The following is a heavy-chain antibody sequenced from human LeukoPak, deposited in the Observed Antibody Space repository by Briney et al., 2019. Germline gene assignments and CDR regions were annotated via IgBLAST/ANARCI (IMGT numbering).Heavy chain of an antibody. D-gene: IGHD3-3*01. Sequence: ASVMVSYMPSGYTFTSYGISWGRQAPGQGHERMGWISAYNGNTNYAQKLQGRVTMTADTSTSTAYLELRSLRSDDTAVYYCARVCYGIFGVVITRVDYWGQGTLVTVSS. CDR1: GYTFTSYG. V-gene: IGHV1-18*01. CDR2: ISAYNGNT. J-gene: IGHJ4*02. CDR3: ARVCYGIFGVVITRVDY.